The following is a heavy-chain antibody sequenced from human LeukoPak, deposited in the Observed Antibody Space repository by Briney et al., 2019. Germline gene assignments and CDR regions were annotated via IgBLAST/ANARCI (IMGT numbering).Heavy chain of an antibody. CDR3: AKHGTPFDY. CDR2: ISWNSGSI. Sequence: PGRSLRLSCAASGFTFDDYAMHWVRQAPGKGLEWVSGISWNSGSIGYADSVKGRFTISRDNAKNSLYLQMNSLRAEDTALYYCAKHGTPFDYWGRGTLVTVSS. V-gene: IGHV3-9*01. J-gene: IGHJ4*02. CDR1: GFTFDDYA.